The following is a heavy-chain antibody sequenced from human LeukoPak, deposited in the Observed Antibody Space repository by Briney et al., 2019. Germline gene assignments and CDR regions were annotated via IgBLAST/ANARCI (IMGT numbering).Heavy chain of an antibody. CDR3: ARDPIYDFWSGYYSV. CDR2: IYYSGST. J-gene: IGHJ4*02. V-gene: IGHV4-39*02. Sequence: SETLSLTCTVSGGSISSSSYYWGWIRQPPGKGLEWIGSIYYSGSTYYNPSLKSRVTISVDTSKNQFSLKLSSVTAADTAVYYCARDPIYDFWSGYYSVWGQGTLVTVSS. CDR1: GGSISSSSYY. D-gene: IGHD3-3*01.